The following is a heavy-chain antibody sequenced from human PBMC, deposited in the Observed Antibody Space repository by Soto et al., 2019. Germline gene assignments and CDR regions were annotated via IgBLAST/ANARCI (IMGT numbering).Heavy chain of an antibody. Sequence: SETLSLTFTVSGGSISRYYGSWIRQPPGKGLEWIGYIYYSGSTNYNPSLKSRVTISVDTSKNQFSLKLSSVTAADTAVYYCARGVSIAARQGFDYWGQGTLVTVSS. CDR2: IYYSGST. V-gene: IGHV4-59*01. D-gene: IGHD6-6*01. CDR3: ARGVSIAARQGFDY. J-gene: IGHJ4*02. CDR1: GGSISRYY.